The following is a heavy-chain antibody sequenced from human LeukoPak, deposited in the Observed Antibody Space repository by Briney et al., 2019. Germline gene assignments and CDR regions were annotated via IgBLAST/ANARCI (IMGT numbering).Heavy chain of an antibody. Sequence: SETLSLTCTVSGGSISSSSYYWGWIRQPPGKGLEWIGSIYYSGSTYYNPSLKSRVTISVDTSKNQFSLKLSSVTAADTAVYYCEVWFGEFSYGMDVWGQGTTVTVSS. CDR3: EVWFGEFSYGMDV. D-gene: IGHD3-10*01. J-gene: IGHJ6*02. V-gene: IGHV4-39*07. CDR2: IYYSGST. CDR1: GGSISSSSYY.